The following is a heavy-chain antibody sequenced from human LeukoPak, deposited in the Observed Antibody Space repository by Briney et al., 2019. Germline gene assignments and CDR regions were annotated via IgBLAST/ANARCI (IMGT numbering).Heavy chain of an antibody. D-gene: IGHD3-16*02. CDR2: FDPEDGET. CDR3: ATGLMITFGGVIARDY. J-gene: IGHJ4*02. CDR1: GYTLTELS. V-gene: IGHV1-24*01. Sequence: GASVKVSCKVSGYTLTELSMHWVRQAPGKGLEWMGGFDPEDGETIYAQKFQGRVTMTEDTSTDAAYMELSSLRSEDTAVYYCATGLMITFGGVIARDYWGQGTLVTVSS.